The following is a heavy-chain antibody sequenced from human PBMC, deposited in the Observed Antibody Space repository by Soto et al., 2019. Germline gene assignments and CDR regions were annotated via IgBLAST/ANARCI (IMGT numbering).Heavy chain of an antibody. Sequence: QLQLQESGSGLVKPSQTLSLTCAVSGGSISSGGYSWSWIRQPPGKGLEWIGYIYHSGSTYYNPSLKRLLTLSVDRSKDQFSLKLVSFCAAHTSVNYSASTPMYWGQGTLATVSS. CDR3: ASTPMY. CDR2: IYHSGST. CDR1: GGSISSGGYS. V-gene: IGHV4-30-2*01. J-gene: IGHJ4*02.